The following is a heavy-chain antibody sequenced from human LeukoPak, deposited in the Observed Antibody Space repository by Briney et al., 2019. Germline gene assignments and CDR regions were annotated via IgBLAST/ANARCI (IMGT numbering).Heavy chain of an antibody. J-gene: IGHJ4*02. Sequence: ASVTVSFKTSGYSFTDYIIAWVRQAPGQGLEWLGWIGIYGCHTSYAQKVQGRVTMTTDTSATTAYLELRSLTSDDTALYYCARLMDNNYDGSAFDYWGQGTLVTVSS. CDR1: GYSFTDYI. CDR2: IGIYGCHT. V-gene: IGHV1-18*01. D-gene: IGHD3-22*01. CDR3: ARLMDNNYDGSAFDY.